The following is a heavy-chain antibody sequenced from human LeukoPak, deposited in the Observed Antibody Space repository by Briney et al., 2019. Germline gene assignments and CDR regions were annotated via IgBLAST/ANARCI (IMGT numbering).Heavy chain of an antibody. CDR3: AKDLRSGWESDSDY. Sequence: GRSLRLSCAAPGFTFSSYGMHWVRQAPGKGLEWVAVISYDGSNKYYADSVKGRFTISRDKSKKTLYLQMNSPRAEDTAVYYCAKDLRSGWESDSDYWGQGTLVTVSS. J-gene: IGHJ4*02. D-gene: IGHD6-19*01. CDR2: ISYDGSNK. CDR1: GFTFSSYG. V-gene: IGHV3-30*18.